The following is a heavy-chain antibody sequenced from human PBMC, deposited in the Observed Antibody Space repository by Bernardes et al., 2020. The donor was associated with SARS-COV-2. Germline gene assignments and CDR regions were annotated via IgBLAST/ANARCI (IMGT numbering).Heavy chain of an antibody. V-gene: IGHV4-34*01. Sequence: SETLSLTCAVYGGSFSGYYWSWIRQPPGKGLEWIGEIDHTGNTNYNPSLKSRVTISVDTSKNQFSLRLTSVTAADTAVYYCARGGLGSRLPIYFLDPWGQGTLVTVSS. CDR3: ARGGLGSRLPIYFLDP. CDR1: GGSFSGYY. CDR2: IDHTGNT. D-gene: IGHD3-16*01. J-gene: IGHJ5*02.